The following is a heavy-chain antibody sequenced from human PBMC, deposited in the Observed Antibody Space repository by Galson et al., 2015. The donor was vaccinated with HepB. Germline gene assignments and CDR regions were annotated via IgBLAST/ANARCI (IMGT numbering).Heavy chain of an antibody. CDR3: ARSTVGRFEY. CDR2: IDQSGTT. J-gene: IGHJ4*02. CDR1: SGSFSGYY. D-gene: IGHD2-2*01. Sequence: ETLSLTCVVSSGSFSGYYWSWIRQSPGKGLEWIGEIDQSGTTNFNPSLENRVTISVDAPKKQFSLQVTSVTAADTAVYFCARSTVGRFEYWGQGTPVTVSS. V-gene: IGHV4-34*01.